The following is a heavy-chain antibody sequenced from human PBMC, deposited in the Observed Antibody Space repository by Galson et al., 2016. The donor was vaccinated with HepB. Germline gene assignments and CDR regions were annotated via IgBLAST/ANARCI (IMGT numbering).Heavy chain of an antibody. D-gene: IGHD1-26*01. CDR3: AREQEVGYGMDV. CDR1: GYTFTTYG. J-gene: IGHJ6*02. Sequence: SVKVSCKASGYTFTTYGINWVRQAPGQGLEWMGWISTYNGNTNYAQKLQGRVTMTTDTSTATAYMELRSLRSDDTAVYYCAREQEVGYGMDVWGQGTLVTVSS. V-gene: IGHV1-18*01. CDR2: ISTYNGNT.